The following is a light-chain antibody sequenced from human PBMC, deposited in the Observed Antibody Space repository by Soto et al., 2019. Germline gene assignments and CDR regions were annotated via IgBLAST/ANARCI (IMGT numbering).Light chain of an antibody. V-gene: IGKV3-20*01. CDR2: GVS. J-gene: IGKJ1*01. Sequence: EVVLTRSPGTLPFSPGERATLYCRSSQTVNANFLAWYQQKPGQAPRLLIYGVSNRAPGIPDGFSGSGSGTDITLTISRLEPEDFAVYYCHQSGDSPTFGQGTKVDIK. CDR1: QTVNANF. CDR3: HQSGDSPT.